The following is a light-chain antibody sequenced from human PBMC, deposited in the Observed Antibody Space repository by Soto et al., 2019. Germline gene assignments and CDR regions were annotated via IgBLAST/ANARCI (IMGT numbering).Light chain of an antibody. CDR3: AAWDDSLNGSYV. CDR1: RSNIGSNT. V-gene: IGLV1-44*01. Sequence: QSVLTQPPSTSGTPRQRVTISCFGSRSNIGSNTVTWYQQLPGTAPKLLIYSNNQRPSGVPDRFSGYKSGTSAYLAISGLQSADEADYYCAAWDDSLNGSYVFGTGTKVTVL. J-gene: IGLJ1*01. CDR2: SNN.